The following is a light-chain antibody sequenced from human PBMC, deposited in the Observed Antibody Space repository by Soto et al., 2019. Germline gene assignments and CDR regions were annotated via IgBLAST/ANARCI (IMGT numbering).Light chain of an antibody. CDR1: QSVSSNY. CDR3: KHYGSSAVT. CDR2: GAT. V-gene: IGKV3-20*01. J-gene: IGKJ4*01. Sequence: EIVLTQSPGTLSLSPGERATLSCRASQSVSSNYLAWYQQKHGQAPRLLIYGATSSTSGIPARFSGSGSGTDFTLTISRMEPEDFAVYWCKHYGSSAVTFGGGPTVETK.